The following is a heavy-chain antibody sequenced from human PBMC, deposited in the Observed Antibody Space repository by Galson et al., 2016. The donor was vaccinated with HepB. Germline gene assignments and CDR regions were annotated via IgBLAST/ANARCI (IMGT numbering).Heavy chain of an antibody. V-gene: IGHV3-33*06. CDR1: GFNFRACG. Sequence: SLRLSCAASGFNFRACGMHWLRQAPGRGLEWVALIWYDGNKTYYADSVKGRFTISRDTSKNILYLQMNSLRAEDTAIYYCAKERGVYASRRFASYDFWGQGTLVT. J-gene: IGHJ4*02. CDR2: IWYDGNKT. CDR3: AKERGVYASRRFASYDF. D-gene: IGHD3-10*01.